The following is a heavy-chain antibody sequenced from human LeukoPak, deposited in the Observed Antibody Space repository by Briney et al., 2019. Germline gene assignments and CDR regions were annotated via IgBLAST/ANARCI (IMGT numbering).Heavy chain of an antibody. V-gene: IGHV1-2*02. CDR2: INPNSGGT. Sequence: ASETVSCKASGYTFSDYYLHWVRQAPGQGLEWMGRINPNSGGTDYAQKFQGRVTMTRDTSISTAYMELSSLRSDDSAVYYCARVRAPSFAQGGFDYWGQGTLVTVSS. J-gene: IGHJ4*02. D-gene: IGHD3-16*01. CDR3: ARVRAPSFAQGGFDY. CDR1: GYTFSDYY.